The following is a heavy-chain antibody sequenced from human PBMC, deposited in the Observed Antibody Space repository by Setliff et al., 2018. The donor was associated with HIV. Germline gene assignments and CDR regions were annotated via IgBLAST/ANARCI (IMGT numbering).Heavy chain of an antibody. J-gene: IGHJ4*02. CDR2: IRSKAYGGTT. Sequence: GGSLRLSCTVSGFTFGDYTMSWVRQAPGKGLEWVGFIRSKAYGGTTEYAASVKGRFTISRDDSKSIAYLQMNSLKTEDTAVYYCTRQQRYYFDYWGQGTLVRLL. CDR3: TRQQRYYFDY. D-gene: IGHD6-25*01. V-gene: IGHV3-49*04. CDR1: GFTFGDYT.